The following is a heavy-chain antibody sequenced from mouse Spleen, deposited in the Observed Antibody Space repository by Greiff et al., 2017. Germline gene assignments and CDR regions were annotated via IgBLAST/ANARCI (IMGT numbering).Heavy chain of an antibody. J-gene: IGHJ3*01. CDR3: GNWDWFAY. CDR2: IYPGDGDT. CDR1: GYAFSSSW. Sequence: VQLQESGPELVKPGASVKISCKASGYAFSSSWMNWVKQRPGKGLEWIGRIYPGDGDTNYNGKFKGKATLTADKSSSTAYMQLSSLTSEDSAVYFCGNWDWFAYWGQGTLVTVSA. V-gene: IGHV1-82*01. D-gene: IGHD4-1*01.